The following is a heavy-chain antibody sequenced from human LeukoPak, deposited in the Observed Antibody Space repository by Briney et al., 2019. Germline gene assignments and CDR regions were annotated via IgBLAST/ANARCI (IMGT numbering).Heavy chain of an antibody. Sequence: PGGSPRLSCAASGFTFDDYGMSWVRQAPGKGLEWVSGINWNGGSTGYADSVKGRFTISRDNAKNSLYLQMNSLRAEDTALYYCARARTYYYDSSGYYFDYWGQGTLVTVSS. J-gene: IGHJ4*02. CDR2: INWNGGST. V-gene: IGHV3-20*04. CDR3: ARARTYYYDSSGYYFDY. CDR1: GFTFDDYG. D-gene: IGHD3-22*01.